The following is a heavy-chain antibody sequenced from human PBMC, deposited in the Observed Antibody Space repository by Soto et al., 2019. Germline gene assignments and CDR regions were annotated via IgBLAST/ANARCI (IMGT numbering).Heavy chain of an antibody. CDR2: MTPNSGNT. V-gene: IGHV1-8*01. Sequence: GASVKVSCKASGYTFTSYDINWVRQATGQGLEWMGWMTPNSGNTGYAQKFQGRVTMTRNTSISTAYMELSSLRSEDTAVYYCARESVAGTGWYFDYWGQGTLVTVSS. J-gene: IGHJ4*02. CDR1: GYTFTSYD. D-gene: IGHD6-19*01. CDR3: ARESVAGTGWYFDY.